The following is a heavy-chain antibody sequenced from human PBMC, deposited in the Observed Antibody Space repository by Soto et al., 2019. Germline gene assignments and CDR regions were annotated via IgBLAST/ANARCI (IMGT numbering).Heavy chain of an antibody. CDR3: AREENCRGGTCYSEYFHH. V-gene: IGHV1-46*01. CDR1: GYIFTAYS. J-gene: IGHJ1*01. CDR2: VNPSGGSA. D-gene: IGHD2-15*01. Sequence: QVQLVQSGAEVKKPGALVKVSCKTSGYIFTAYSMHWVRQAPGQGLEWMGVVNPSGGSAHYAQSFEGRVTLTRDTSTSTFYMELSSLRSEDTAVYYCAREENCRGGTCYSEYFHHWGQGTLVTDSS.